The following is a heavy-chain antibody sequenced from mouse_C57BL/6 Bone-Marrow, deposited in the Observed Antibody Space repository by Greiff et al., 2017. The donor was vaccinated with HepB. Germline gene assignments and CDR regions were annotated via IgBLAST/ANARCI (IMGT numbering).Heavy chain of an antibody. CDR3: HWFAY. Sequence: EVQVVESGTVLARPGASVKMSCKTSGYTFTSYWMHWVKQRPGQGLEWIGASYPGNSDTSYNQKFKGKAKLTAVTSASTAYMELSSLTNEDSAVYYFHWFAYWGQGTLVTVSA. V-gene: IGHV1-5*01. CDR1: GYTFTSYW. J-gene: IGHJ3*01. CDR2: SYPGNSDT.